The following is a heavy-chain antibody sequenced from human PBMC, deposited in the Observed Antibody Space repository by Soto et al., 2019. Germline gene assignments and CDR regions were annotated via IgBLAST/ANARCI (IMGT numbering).Heavy chain of an antibody. CDR1: GFTFSSYS. CDR2: ISSSSSTI. CDR3: ARARGGDIVVVVAEYYYYMDV. V-gene: IGHV3-48*01. J-gene: IGHJ6*03. Sequence: PGGSLRLSCAASGFTFSSYSMNWVRQAPGKGLEWVSYISSSSSTIYYADSVKGRFTISRDNAKNSLYLQMNSLRAEDTAVYYYARARGGDIVVVVAEYYYYMDVWGKGTTVTVSS. D-gene: IGHD2-15*01.